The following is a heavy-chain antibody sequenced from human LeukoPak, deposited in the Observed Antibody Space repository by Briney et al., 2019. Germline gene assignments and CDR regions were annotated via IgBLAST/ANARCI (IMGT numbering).Heavy chain of an antibody. D-gene: IGHD2-2*01. CDR3: ARRKYQMLGVFDI. Sequence: GESLQISCKGSGYSFTSYWIGWVRQMPGKGLEWMGSIYPGDSDTRYSPSFQGQVTISADKSISTAYLQWNSLKASDTAIYYCARRKYQMLGVFDIWGQGTTVTVSS. CDR2: IYPGDSDT. V-gene: IGHV5-51*01. J-gene: IGHJ3*02. CDR1: GYSFTSYW.